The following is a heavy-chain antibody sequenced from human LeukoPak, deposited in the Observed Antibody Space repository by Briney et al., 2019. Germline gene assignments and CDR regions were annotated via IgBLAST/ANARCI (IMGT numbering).Heavy chain of an antibody. CDR1: GFTFSSYG. CDR3: ARVETTVTDSGY. D-gene: IGHD4-17*01. J-gene: IGHJ4*02. Sequence: GGSLRLSCAASGFTFSSYGMHWVRQAPGKGLEWVAVISYDGSNKYYADSVKGRFTISRDNSKNTLYLQMNSLRAEDTAVYYCARVETTVTDSGYWGQGTLVTVSS. V-gene: IGHV3-30*03. CDR2: ISYDGSNK.